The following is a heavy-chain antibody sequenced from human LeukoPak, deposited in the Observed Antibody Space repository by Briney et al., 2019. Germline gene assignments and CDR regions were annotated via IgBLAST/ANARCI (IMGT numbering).Heavy chain of an antibody. V-gene: IGHV1-2*06. CDR3: ARDYSENANVY. J-gene: IGHJ4*02. Sequence: ASVTVSCKASGYPFTSYYIHWLRQAPGQGLEWMGRINPVHGGTDHAQRFQGRVTVIRDTSISTAYMELNSLISDDTAVLYCARDYSENANVYWGQGTLVTVSS. CDR1: GYPFTSYY. CDR2: INPVHGGT. D-gene: IGHD4-11*01.